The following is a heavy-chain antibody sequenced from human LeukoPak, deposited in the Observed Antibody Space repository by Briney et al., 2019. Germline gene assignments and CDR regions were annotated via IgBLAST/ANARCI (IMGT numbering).Heavy chain of an antibody. J-gene: IGHJ4*02. V-gene: IGHV3-21*01. CDR1: GFTFSSYS. Sequence: GGSLRLSCAASGFTFSSYSMNWVRQAPGKGLEWVSSISSSSSYIYYADSVKGRFTISRDNAKNSLYLQMNSLRAEDTAVYYCAKDARRTFGLSSGLYRGSYYFDYWGQGTLVTVSS. CDR3: AKDARRTFGLSSGLYRGSYYFDY. D-gene: IGHD6-19*01. CDR2: ISSSSSYI.